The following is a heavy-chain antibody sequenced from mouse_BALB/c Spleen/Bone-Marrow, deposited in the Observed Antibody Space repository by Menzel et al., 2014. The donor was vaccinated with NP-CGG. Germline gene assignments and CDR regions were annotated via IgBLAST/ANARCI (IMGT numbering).Heavy chain of an antibody. V-gene: IGHV7-3*02. J-gene: IGHJ2*01. CDR3: ARDGYDDY. CDR1: GFTFTDYY. CDR2: IRNKANGYTT. Sequence: EVKVEESGGGLVQPGGSLRLSCATSGFTFTDYYMSWVRQPPGKALEWLGFIRNKANGYTTEYSASVKGRFTISRDNSQSILYLQMNTLRAEDSATYYCARDGYDDYWGQGTTLTVSS. D-gene: IGHD2-2*01.